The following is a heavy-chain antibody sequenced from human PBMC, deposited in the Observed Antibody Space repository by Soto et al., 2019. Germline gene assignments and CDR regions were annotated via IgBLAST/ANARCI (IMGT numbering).Heavy chain of an antibody. V-gene: IGHV3-7*01. CDR1: GFTFSNYW. D-gene: IGHD4-4*01. CDR2: IKEDGSER. CDR3: TRGHPSIYNY. J-gene: IGHJ4*02. Sequence: EVQLVESGGGLVQPGGSLRLSCAASGFTFSNYWMSWVRQAPGKGLEWVANIKEDGSERYYVDSVKGRFTISRDNAKNSLYLQMTSLRPEDTAVYYCTRGHPSIYNYWGQGTLATVSS.